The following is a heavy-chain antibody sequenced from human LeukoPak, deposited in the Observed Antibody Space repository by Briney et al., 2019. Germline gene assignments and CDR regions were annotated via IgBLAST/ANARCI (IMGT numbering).Heavy chain of an antibody. J-gene: IGHJ5*02. CDR1: GGSISSSSYY. CDR2: IYYSGST. Sequence: SETLSLTCTVSGGSISSSSYYWGWIRQPPGKGLEWIGSIYYSGSTYYNPSLKSRVTISVDTSKNQFSLKLSSVTAADTAVYYCARGRRVGVVVVKNWFDPWGQGTLVTVSS. CDR3: ARGRRVGVVVVKNWFDP. D-gene: IGHD3-22*01. V-gene: IGHV4-39*01.